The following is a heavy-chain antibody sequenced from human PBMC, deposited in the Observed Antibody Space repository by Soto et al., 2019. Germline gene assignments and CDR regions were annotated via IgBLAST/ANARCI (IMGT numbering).Heavy chain of an antibody. Sequence: ASVNVSCKASGYTFSSYGISWVRQAPGRGLEWMGWIGAYNGNTNYAQKLRGRVTMTTDTSTSTAYMELRSLRSDDTAVYFCARVACSSTSCYQISFHYGIDFWGQGTTVTVSS. V-gene: IGHV1-18*04. CDR2: IGAYNGNT. CDR3: ARVACSSTSCYQISFHYGIDF. J-gene: IGHJ6*02. D-gene: IGHD2-2*01. CDR1: GYTFSSYG.